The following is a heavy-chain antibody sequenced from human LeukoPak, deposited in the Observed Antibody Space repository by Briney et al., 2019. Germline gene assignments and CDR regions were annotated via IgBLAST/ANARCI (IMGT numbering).Heavy chain of an antibody. CDR3: ARAGYSSGWVDY. Sequence: SETLSLTCTVSGVSISSYYWSWIRQPPGKGLEWIGYIYYSGSTNYNPSLKSRVTISVDTSKNQFSLKLSSVTAVDTAVYYCARAGYSSGWVDYWGQGTLVTVSS. CDR2: IYYSGST. D-gene: IGHD6-19*01. CDR1: GVSISSYY. V-gene: IGHV4-59*01. J-gene: IGHJ4*02.